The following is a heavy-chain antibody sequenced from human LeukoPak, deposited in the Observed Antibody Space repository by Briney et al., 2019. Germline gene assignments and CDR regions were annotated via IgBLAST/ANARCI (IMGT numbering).Heavy chain of an antibody. CDR2: ISSSSSSI. J-gene: IGHJ4*02. Sequence: GGSLRLSCAASGFTFNTYTMNWVRQAPGKGLEWVSFISSSSSSINYADSVKGRFTISRDNAKNSLYLQMNSLRAEDTAVYYCARDRDGTAYYPLDFRGQGTLVTVSS. V-gene: IGHV3-21*01. CDR1: GFTFNTYT. CDR3: ARDRDGTAYYPLDF. D-gene: IGHD3-22*01.